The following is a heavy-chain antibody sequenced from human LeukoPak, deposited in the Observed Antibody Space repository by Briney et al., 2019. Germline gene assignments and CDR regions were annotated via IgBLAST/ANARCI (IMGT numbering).Heavy chain of an antibody. CDR1: GFTFSDYY. V-gene: IGHV3-11*04. Sequence: GGSLRLSCEASGFTFSDYYMSWIRQAPGQGLEWVSYISSSGSTIYYADSVKGRFTISRDNAKNSLYLQMNSPRAEDTAVYYCATDCGGDCYLDYWGQGTLVTVSS. CDR2: ISSSGSTI. D-gene: IGHD2-21*02. CDR3: ATDCGGDCYLDY. J-gene: IGHJ4*02.